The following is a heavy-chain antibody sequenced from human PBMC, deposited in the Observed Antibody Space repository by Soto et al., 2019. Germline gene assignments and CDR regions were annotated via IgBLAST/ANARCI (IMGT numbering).Heavy chain of an antibody. J-gene: IGHJ4*02. V-gene: IGHV1-18*01. Sequence: QVQLVQSGAEVKKPGASVKVSCKASGYTFTSYGISWVRQAPGQGLEWMGWINVYNGNTNYAQKLQGRVTMTKDTSTSTAYLDLRSLRSDATAVYFCARDTSRGEYDYWGQGNLVTVSS. D-gene: IGHD3-10*01. CDR3: ARDTSRGEYDY. CDR1: GYTFTSYG. CDR2: INVYNGNT.